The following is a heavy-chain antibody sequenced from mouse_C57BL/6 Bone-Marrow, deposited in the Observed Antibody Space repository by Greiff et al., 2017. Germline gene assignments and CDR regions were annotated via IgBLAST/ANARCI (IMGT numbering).Heavy chain of an antibody. CDR1: GFTFTAYY. V-gene: IGHV7-3*01. CDR2: IRNKVNGYTT. D-gene: IGHD2-13*01. CDR3: VSLYSDPYFEV. Sequence: EVKLVESGGGLVQPGGSLSLSCAFSGFTFTAYYMSLVRLPPGKALEWLGFIRNKVNGYTTEYSASVNGRFTISRDNSQSVLYLQMNALSAEDSATYYCVSLYSDPYFEVWGTGTTVTVSS. J-gene: IGHJ1*03.